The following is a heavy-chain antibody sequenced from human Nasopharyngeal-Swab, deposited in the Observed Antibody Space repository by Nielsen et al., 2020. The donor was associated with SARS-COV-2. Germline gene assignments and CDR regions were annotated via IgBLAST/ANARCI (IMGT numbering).Heavy chain of an antibody. V-gene: IGHV3-15*01. Sequence: WIRQPPGKGLEWVGRIKCKTDGGTTDYAAPVKGRFTISRDDSKNTLYLQMNSLKTEDTAVYYCTTNLGGHITIFGVVIIRGYYYYGMDVWGQGTTVTVSS. CDR2: IKCKTDGGTT. D-gene: IGHD3-3*01. J-gene: IGHJ6*02. CDR3: TTNLGGHITIFGVVIIRGYYYYGMDV.